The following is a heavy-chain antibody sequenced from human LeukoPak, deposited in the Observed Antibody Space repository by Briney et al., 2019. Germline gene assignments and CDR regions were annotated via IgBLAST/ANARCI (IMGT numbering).Heavy chain of an antibody. V-gene: IGHV3-20*04. CDR3: ARDSSGWSLFDY. D-gene: IGHD6-19*01. J-gene: IGHJ4*02. CDR1: GFTFDDYG. CDR2: INWNGGST. Sequence: TGGSLRLSCAASGFTFDDYGMSWVRQAPGKGLEWVSGINWNGGSTGYADSVKGRFTISRDNAKNSLYLQMNSLRAEDTALYYCARDSSGWSLFDYWGQGTLVTVSS.